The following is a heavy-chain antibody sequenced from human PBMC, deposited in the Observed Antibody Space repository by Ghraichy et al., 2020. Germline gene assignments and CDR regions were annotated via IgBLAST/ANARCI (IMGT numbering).Heavy chain of an antibody. CDR2: ITSNGDTT. CDR3: ARDHTGTGDY. D-gene: IGHD1-7*01. V-gene: IGHV3-64*01. J-gene: IGHJ4*02. Sequence: GGSLRLSCVASGFTFSSYAMHWVRQAPGKGLEYVSVITSNGDTTYYANSVKGRFTISRDNSKNTLFLQMGSLRVEDTAVYYCARDHTGTGDYWGQGTLVTVSS. CDR1: GFTFSSYA.